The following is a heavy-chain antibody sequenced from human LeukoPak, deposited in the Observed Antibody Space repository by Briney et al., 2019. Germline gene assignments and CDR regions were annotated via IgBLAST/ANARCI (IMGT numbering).Heavy chain of an antibody. J-gene: IGHJ4*02. V-gene: IGHV3-7*03. CDR2: IKQDGSEK. Sequence: GGSLRLSCAASGFTFSSYWMSWVRQAPGKGLEWVANIKQDGSEKYYVDSVKGRFTISRDNSKNTLYLQMNSLRAEDTAVYYCAKDRGPYCSGGSCASRDYWGQGTLVTVSS. D-gene: IGHD2-15*01. CDR3: AKDRGPYCSGGSCASRDY. CDR1: GFTFSSYW.